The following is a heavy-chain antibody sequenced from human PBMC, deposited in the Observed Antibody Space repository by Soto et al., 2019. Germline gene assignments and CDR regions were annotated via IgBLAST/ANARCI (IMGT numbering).Heavy chain of an antibody. D-gene: IGHD6-13*01. V-gene: IGHV4-4*02. J-gene: IGHJ4*02. CDR1: GGSISSSNW. CDR3: ARVAAAGTYFDY. Sequence: QVQLQESGPGLVKPSGTLSLTCAVSGGSISSSNWWSWVRQPPGKGLEWIGEIYHSGNTNYNPSPKGRVTLSVDKAKNQFSPKLSSGTAADTAVYYCARVAAAGTYFDYWGQGTLVTVSS. CDR2: IYHSGNT.